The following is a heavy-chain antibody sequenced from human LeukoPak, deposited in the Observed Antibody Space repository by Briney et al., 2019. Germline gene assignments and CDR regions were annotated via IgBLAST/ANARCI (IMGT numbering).Heavy chain of an antibody. D-gene: IGHD6-19*01. V-gene: IGHV3-7*03. CDR3: ARRSGIAVAGAFDY. Sequence: GGSLRLSCAASVFTFSDYWMSWVRQAPGKGLEWVANINQDGSAKNYVDSVKGRFTISRDNSKNSLYLQMNSLRAEDTAVYYCARRSGIAVAGAFDYWGQGALVTVSS. CDR2: INQDGSAK. CDR1: VFTFSDYW. J-gene: IGHJ4*02.